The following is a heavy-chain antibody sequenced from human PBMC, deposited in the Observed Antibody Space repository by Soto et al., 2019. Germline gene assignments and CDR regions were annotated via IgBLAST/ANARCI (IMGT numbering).Heavy chain of an antibody. CDR2: ISSSSSYI. CDR3: TRAGVGATTIDY. J-gene: IGHJ4*02. D-gene: IGHD1-26*01. V-gene: IGHV3-21*01. CDR1: GFTFSSYS. Sequence: EVQLVESGGGLVKPGGYLRLSCAASGFTFSSYSINWDREAPGKGVEWVSSISSSSSYIYNADSVKGRFTISRDNAKNSLYLQMNSPRAEDTALYYCTRAGVGATTIDYWGQGTLVTVSS.